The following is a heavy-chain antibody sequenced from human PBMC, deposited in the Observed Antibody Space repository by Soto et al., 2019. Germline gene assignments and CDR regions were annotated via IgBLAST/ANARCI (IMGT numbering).Heavy chain of an antibody. Sequence: QVQLVESGGGVVQPGRSLRLSCAASGFTFSSYAMHWVRQAPGKGLEWVAVISYDGSNKYYADSVKYRFTISRDNSKNPLYLQMNSLRAEDTAVYYCARVNCGGDCYPDYFDYWGQGTLVTVSS. D-gene: IGHD2-21*02. J-gene: IGHJ4*02. V-gene: IGHV3-30-3*01. CDR2: ISYDGSNK. CDR3: ARVNCGGDCYPDYFDY. CDR1: GFTFSSYA.